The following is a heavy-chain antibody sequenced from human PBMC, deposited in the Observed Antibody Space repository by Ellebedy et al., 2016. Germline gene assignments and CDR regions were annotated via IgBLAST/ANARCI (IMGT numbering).Heavy chain of an antibody. J-gene: IGHJ4*02. D-gene: IGHD6-13*01. CDR2: IYYSGST. Sequence: SETLSLTCGVYGGSLSGHYWSWIRQPPGKGLEWIGSIYYSGSTYYNPSLKSRVTISVDTSKNQFSLKLSSVTAADTAVYYCARHRPLLEIAAAGSDYWGQGTLVTVSS. V-gene: IGHV4-34*01. CDR1: GGSLSGHY. CDR3: ARHRPLLEIAAAGSDY.